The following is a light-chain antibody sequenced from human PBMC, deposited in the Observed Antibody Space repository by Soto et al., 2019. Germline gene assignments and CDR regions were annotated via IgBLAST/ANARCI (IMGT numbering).Light chain of an antibody. CDR3: QQHYQWPIT. Sequence: EIVLTQSPDLLSVSPGERASLSCRASQSVGASLAWYQQKPGQAPRLLFYRISTRATGIPARFSGSGSGTGFTLTINSLQSEDFAVYYCQQHYQWPITFGQGTRLEIK. CDR1: QSVGAS. CDR2: RIS. V-gene: IGKV3D-15*01. J-gene: IGKJ5*01.